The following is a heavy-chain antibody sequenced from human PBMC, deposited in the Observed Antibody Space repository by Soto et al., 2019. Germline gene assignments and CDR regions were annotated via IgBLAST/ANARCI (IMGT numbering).Heavy chain of an antibody. D-gene: IGHD3-22*01. CDR2: IIPIFGTA. Sequence: SVKVSCKASGGTFRSYAISWVRQAPGQGLEWMGGIIPIFGTANYAQKFQGRVTITADESTSTAYMELSSLRSEDTAVYYCARDCPIYYDSSGIGYCGQGILVTVSA. J-gene: IGHJ4*02. V-gene: IGHV1-69*13. CDR3: ARDCPIYYDSSGIGY. CDR1: GGTFRSYA.